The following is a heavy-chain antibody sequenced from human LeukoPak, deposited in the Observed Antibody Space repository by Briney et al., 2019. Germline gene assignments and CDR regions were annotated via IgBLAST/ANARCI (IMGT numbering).Heavy chain of an antibody. J-gene: IGHJ4*02. Sequence: GGSLRLSCAASGFTFSSYAMSWVRQAPGKGLEWVSAISGSGGSTYYADSVKGRFTISRDDARDSLYLQMNSLRAEDTAVYYCVRLRRNSDTSGFYYYYDFWGQGTLVTVSS. V-gene: IGHV3-23*01. CDR3: VRLRRNSDTSGFYYYYDF. CDR2: ISGSGGST. CDR1: GFTFSSYA. D-gene: IGHD3-22*01.